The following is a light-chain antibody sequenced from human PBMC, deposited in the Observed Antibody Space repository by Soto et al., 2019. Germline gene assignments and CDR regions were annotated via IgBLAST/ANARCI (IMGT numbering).Light chain of an antibody. CDR2: WTS. Sequence: DIVMTQSPDSLAVSLGERATINCKSSQSVLYSSNNKNYVAWYPQRPGQPPKLLIYWTSIRESGVPDRFSGSGSGTDFTLTISSLQAEDVAVYFCQQYYSPPLTFGGGTKVEIK. J-gene: IGKJ4*01. V-gene: IGKV4-1*01. CDR1: QSVLYSSNNKNY. CDR3: QQYYSPPLT.